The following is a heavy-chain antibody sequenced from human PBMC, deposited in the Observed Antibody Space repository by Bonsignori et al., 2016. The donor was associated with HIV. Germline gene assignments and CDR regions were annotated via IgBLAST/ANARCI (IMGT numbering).Heavy chain of an antibody. Sequence: WVRQAPGQGLEWMGWINPNSGGTNYAQKFQGRVTMTRDTSIYTVNMELTRLRSDDTAVYYCASWGGRTDAFDVWGQGTMVTVSS. CDR3: ASWGGRTDAFDV. CDR2: INPNSGGT. J-gene: IGHJ3*01. V-gene: IGHV1-2*02. D-gene: IGHD3-16*01.